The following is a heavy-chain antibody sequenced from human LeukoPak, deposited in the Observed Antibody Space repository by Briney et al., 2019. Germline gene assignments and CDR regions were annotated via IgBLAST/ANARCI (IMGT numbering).Heavy chain of an antibody. J-gene: IGHJ4*02. Sequence: SETLSLTCTVSGYSISSGYNWGWIRQPPGEGLEWIGSIYHTGSTYYNPSLKSRVTVSVDTSKNQFSLKLTSVTAADTAVYYCARGVNSGYFDYCGQGTLVTVSS. V-gene: IGHV4-38-2*02. CDR2: IYHTGST. CDR1: GYSISSGYN. CDR3: ARGVNSGYFDY. D-gene: IGHD1-26*01.